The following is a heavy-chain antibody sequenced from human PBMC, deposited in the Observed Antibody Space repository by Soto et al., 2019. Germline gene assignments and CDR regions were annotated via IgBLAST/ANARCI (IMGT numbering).Heavy chain of an antibody. CDR2: ISYDGSNK. CDR1: GFTFSSYG. V-gene: IGHV3-30*18. Sequence: GGSLRLSCAASGFTFSSYGMHWVRQAPGKGLEWVAVISYDGSNKYYADSVKGRFTISRNNSENTVYLQMNSLRAEDTAVYYCAKDQDSSGVFDYWGQGTLVTVSS. CDR3: AKDQDSSGVFDY. J-gene: IGHJ4*02. D-gene: IGHD6-19*01.